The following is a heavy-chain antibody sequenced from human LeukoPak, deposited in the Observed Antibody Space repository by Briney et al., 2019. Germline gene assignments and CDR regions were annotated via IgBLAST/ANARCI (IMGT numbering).Heavy chain of an antibody. CDR3: AKDTLAMVRGAGEFDY. J-gene: IGHJ4*02. D-gene: IGHD3-10*01. Sequence: HPGGSLRLSCAASGFTFSSYGMHWVRQAPGKGLEWVAVISYDGSNKYYADSVKGRFTISRDNSKNTLYLQMNSLRAEDTAVYYCAKDTLAMVRGAGEFDYWGQGTLVTVSS. CDR1: GFTFSSYG. V-gene: IGHV3-30*18. CDR2: ISYDGSNK.